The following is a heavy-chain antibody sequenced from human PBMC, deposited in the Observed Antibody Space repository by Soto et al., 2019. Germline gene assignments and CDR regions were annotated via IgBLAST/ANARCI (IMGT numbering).Heavy chain of an antibody. CDR3: ARDITGATGDY. D-gene: IGHD1-26*01. V-gene: IGHV1-18*01. Sequence: QVQLVQSGPEVKEPGASVRVSCKASGYTFINYNIFWVRQAPGQGLEWMGWISTSNGDTNYAQNFQGRVTKTTDTSTSTAYVELRSLRYDDTAVYYCARDITGATGDYWGQGTLVTVSS. CDR2: ISTSNGDT. CDR1: GYTFINYN. J-gene: IGHJ4*02.